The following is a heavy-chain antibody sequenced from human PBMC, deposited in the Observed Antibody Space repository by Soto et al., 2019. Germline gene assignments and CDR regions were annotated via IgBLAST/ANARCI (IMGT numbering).Heavy chain of an antibody. CDR2: INYDGSST. V-gene: IGHV3-74*01. CDR3: ARQVGNNY. D-gene: IGHD1-26*01. CDR1: GFTFSSDW. J-gene: IGHJ4*02. Sequence: EVPLVESGGGLVQPGGSLRLSCAASGFTFSSDWMHWVRQVPGKGLVWVSRINYDGSSTYYADSVKGRFTISRDNAKRPLYLQMNSLRAEDTAVYYCARQVGNNYWGQGTLVTVSS.